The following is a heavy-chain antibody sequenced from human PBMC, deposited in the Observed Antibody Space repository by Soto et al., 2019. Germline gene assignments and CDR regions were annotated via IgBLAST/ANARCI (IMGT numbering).Heavy chain of an antibody. CDR3: SRVPGP. V-gene: IGHV4-30-2*01. J-gene: IGHJ5*02. Sequence: PSETLSLTCAVSGVSISSGGYSWSWIRQPPGKGLEWIGYIYHSGSTYYNPSLKSRVTISVERSKNQFFLKLSSVTAADTAVYYCSRVPGPWGQGTLVTVSS. CDR2: IYHSGST. CDR1: GVSISSGGYS.